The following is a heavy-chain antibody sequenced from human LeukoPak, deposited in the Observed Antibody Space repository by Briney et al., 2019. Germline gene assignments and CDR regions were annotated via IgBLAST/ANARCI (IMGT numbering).Heavy chain of an antibody. CDR3: AGNHSSSSPFDY. D-gene: IGHD6-6*01. Sequence: PGGSLRLSCAASGFTFSSYGMHWVRQAPGKGLEWVAFIRYDGSNKYYADSVKGRLTISRDNSKNTLYLQMHSLRVEDTAVYYCAGNHSSSSPFDYWGQGTLVTVSS. CDR1: GFTFSSYG. CDR2: IRYDGSNK. V-gene: IGHV3-30*02. J-gene: IGHJ4*02.